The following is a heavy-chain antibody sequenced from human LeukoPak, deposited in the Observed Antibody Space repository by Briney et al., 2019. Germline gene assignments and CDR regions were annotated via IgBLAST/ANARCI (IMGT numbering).Heavy chain of an antibody. D-gene: IGHD3-10*01. CDR3: ARGGWSAFDI. CDR1: GGSISSYY. Sequence: SETLSLTYTVSGGSISSYYWSWIRQPPGKGLEWIGYIYYSGTTNYNPYLKSRVTISVDTSKNQFSMKLRSVTAADTAVYYCARGGWSAFDIWGQGTMVTVSS. J-gene: IGHJ3*02. CDR2: IYYSGTT. V-gene: IGHV4-59*01.